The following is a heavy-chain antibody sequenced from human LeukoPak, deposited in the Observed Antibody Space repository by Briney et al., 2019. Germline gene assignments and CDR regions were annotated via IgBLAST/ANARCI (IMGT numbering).Heavy chain of an antibody. CDR3: AKDRGMLRIAAAGTLDY. D-gene: IGHD6-13*01. Sequence: GGSLRLSCAASGFTFSSYAVSWVRQAPGKGLEWVSAISGSGGSTYYADSVKGRFTISRDNSKNTLYLQMNSLRAEDTAVYYCAKDRGMLRIAAAGTLDYWGQGTLVTVSS. CDR2: ISGSGGST. CDR1: GFTFSSYA. J-gene: IGHJ4*02. V-gene: IGHV3-23*01.